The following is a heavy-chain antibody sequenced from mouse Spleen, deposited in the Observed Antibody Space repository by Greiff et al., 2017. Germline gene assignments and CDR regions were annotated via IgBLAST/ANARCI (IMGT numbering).Heavy chain of an antibody. J-gene: IGHJ1*01. CDR3: ARHNWDGYFDV. CDR1: GFTFSSYA. Sequence: EVKLVESGGGLVKLGGSLKLSCAASGFTFSSYAMSWVRQTPEKRLEWVATISSGGGNTYYPDSVKGRFTISRDNAKNTLYLQMSSLKSEDTAMYYCARHNWDGYFDVWGAGTTVTVSS. V-gene: IGHV5-9*04. CDR2: ISSGGGNT. D-gene: IGHD4-1*01.